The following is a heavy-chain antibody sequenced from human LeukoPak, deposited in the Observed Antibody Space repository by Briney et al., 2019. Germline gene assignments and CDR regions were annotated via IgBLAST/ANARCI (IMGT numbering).Heavy chain of an antibody. D-gene: IGHD3-22*01. V-gene: IGHV5-51*01. J-gene: IGHJ5*02. CDR1: GYNFSNYW. CDR2: IFPGDSDT. Sequence: GESLQISCKGSGYNFSNYWIGWVRPMPGKGLEWMGIIFPGDSDTRYSPSFEGQVTISADKSISTAYLQWRSLKASDTAIYYCARDYYDSSGYYPGSKWFDPWGQGTLVTVSS. CDR3: ARDYYDSSGYYPGSKWFDP.